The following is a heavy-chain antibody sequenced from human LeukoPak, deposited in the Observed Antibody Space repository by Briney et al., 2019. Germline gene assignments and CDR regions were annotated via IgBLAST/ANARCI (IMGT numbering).Heavy chain of an antibody. J-gene: IGHJ4*02. V-gene: IGHV3-23*01. CDR2: ISGSGGFT. CDR3: AKTPDVWNWKYYFDY. D-gene: IGHD1-1*01. CDR1: GFSFSSYG. Sequence: AGGSLRLSCAASGFSFSSYGMSWVRQAPGKGLEWVSTISGSGGFTYYADSVKGRFSISRDNSKNALYLQMSCLSAEDTAVYYCAKTPDVWNWKYYFDYWGQGTLVTVSS.